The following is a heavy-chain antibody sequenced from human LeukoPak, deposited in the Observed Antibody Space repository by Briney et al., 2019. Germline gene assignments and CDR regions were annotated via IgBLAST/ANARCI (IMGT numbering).Heavy chain of an antibody. J-gene: IGHJ4*02. D-gene: IGHD3-10*01. CDR1: GYSFTSYR. V-gene: IGHV5-10-1*01. CDR3: ASGSGTYSPDY. CDR2: IAPTDSYT. Sequence: GESLKISCKGSGYSFTSYRITWVRQMPGKGLEWMGMIAPTDSYTNYSPSFQGHVTISVDKSISTAYLQWSSLKASDTAMYFCASGSGTYSPDYWGQGTLVTVSS.